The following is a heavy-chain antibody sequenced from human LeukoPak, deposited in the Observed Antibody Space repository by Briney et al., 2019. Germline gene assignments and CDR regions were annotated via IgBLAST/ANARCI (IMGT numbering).Heavy chain of an antibody. Sequence: GGSLRLSCAASGFTFNGYNMNWVRQAPGKGLEWVSVIYGGGNIYYADSVKGRFTISRDNSKNTLYLQMNSLRAEDTAVYYCARGAGYNYPYYFDYWGQGTLVTVSS. D-gene: IGHD5-24*01. J-gene: IGHJ4*02. CDR2: IYGGGNI. CDR3: ARGAGYNYPYYFDY. CDR1: GFTFNGYN. V-gene: IGHV3-53*01.